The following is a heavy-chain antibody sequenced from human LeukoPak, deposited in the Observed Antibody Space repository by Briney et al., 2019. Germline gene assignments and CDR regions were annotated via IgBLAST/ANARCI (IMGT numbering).Heavy chain of an antibody. D-gene: IGHD3-10*01. V-gene: IGHV4-34*01. CDR3: ARPYGSGNY. Sequence: SETLSLTCAVYGGSFSGYYWSWIPQPPGKGLEWIGEINHSGSTNYNPSLKSRVTISVDTSKNQFSLKLSSVTAADTAVYYCARPYGSGNYWGQGTLVTVSS. CDR1: GGSFSGYY. CDR2: INHSGST. J-gene: IGHJ4*02.